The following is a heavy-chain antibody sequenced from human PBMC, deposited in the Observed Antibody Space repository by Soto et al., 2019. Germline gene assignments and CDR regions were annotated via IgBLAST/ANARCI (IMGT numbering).Heavy chain of an antibody. CDR1: GGSISRGDYY. V-gene: IGHV4-30-4*01. Sequence: HVQLQESGPGLVKPSQTLSLTCTVSGGSISRGDYYWSWIRQTPGKGLEWIGYIYYSGSTYYNPSLKSRVTISVDTSKNQFSLKLISVTAADTAVYYCASGVVVAATHWFDPWGQGTLVTVSS. CDR3: ASGVVVAATHWFDP. D-gene: IGHD2-15*01. CDR2: IYYSGST. J-gene: IGHJ5*02.